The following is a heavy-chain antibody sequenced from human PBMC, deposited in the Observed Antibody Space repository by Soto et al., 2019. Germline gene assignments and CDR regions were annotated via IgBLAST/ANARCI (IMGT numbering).Heavy chain of an antibody. D-gene: IGHD3-10*01. Sequence: PSETLSLTCTVSGGSISSYYWSWIREPPGKGLEWIGYIYYSGITNYSPSLKSRVTISVDTSKNQFSLKLSSVTAADTAVYYCARDSGSGSYSYNYLDPWAQGTLVTGSS. CDR2: IYYSGIT. V-gene: IGHV4-59*01. CDR1: GGSISSYY. CDR3: ARDSGSGSYSYNYLDP. J-gene: IGHJ5*02.